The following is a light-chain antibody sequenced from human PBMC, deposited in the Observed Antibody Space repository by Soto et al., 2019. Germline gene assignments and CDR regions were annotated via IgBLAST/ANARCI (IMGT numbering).Light chain of an antibody. V-gene: IGKV1-5*01. CDR3: QQYNAYYS. CDR1: QDISRW. Sequence: DIQMTQSPPTRPSSSGGIVTITCRASQDISRWLAWYQQKPGKAPVLLIYDASTLQGGVPSRFSGTGSGTEFTLTISSLQTEDFATYYCQQYNAYYSFGQGTKV. CDR2: DAS. J-gene: IGKJ2*03.